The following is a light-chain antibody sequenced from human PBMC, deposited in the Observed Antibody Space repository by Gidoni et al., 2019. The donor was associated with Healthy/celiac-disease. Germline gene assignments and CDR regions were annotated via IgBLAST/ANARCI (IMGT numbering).Light chain of an antibody. CDR1: SSAVGGYNY. CDR2: DVS. CDR3: SSYTSSSTDVV. J-gene: IGLJ2*01. Sequence: QSALTPPASVSGSPGQSITISCTGTSSAVGGYNYVSWYQQHPGKAPKLMIYDVSNRPSGVSNRFSGSKSGNTASLTISGLQAEDEADYYCSSYTSSSTDVVFGGGTKLTVL. V-gene: IGLV2-14*01.